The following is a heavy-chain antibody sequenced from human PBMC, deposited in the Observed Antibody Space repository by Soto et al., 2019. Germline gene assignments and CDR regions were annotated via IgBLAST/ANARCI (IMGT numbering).Heavy chain of an antibody. CDR1: GGTFSSYA. V-gene: IGHV1-69*13. CDR2: IIPIFGTA. D-gene: IGHD6-13*01. CDR3: ARGLAAAGTTPYYYYYDGMDV. Sequence: SVKVSCRASGGTFSSYAISWVRQAPGQGLEWMGGIIPIFGTANYAQKFQGRVTITADESTSTAYMELSSLRSEDTAVYYCARGLAAAGTTPYYYYYDGMDVWGQGTTVTVSS. J-gene: IGHJ6*02.